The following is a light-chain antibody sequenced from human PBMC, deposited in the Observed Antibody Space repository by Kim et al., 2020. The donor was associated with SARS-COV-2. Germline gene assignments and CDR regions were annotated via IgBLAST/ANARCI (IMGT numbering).Light chain of an antibody. CDR1: NIGSKS. CDR2: YDS. V-gene: IGLV3-21*04. Sequence: APGKTARITCGGNNIGSKSVLWYQQKPGQAPVLVIYYDSDRPSGIPERFSGSNSVNTATLTISRVEAGDEADYYCQVWDSSSDHRVFGGGTQLTVL. J-gene: IGLJ3*02. CDR3: QVWDSSSDHRV.